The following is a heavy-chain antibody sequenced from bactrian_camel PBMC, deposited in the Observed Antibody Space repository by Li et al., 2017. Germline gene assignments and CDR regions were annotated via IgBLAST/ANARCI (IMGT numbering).Heavy chain of an antibody. Sequence: VQLVESGGGSVQTGESLRLSCAASGATGSTYTMSWFRQAPGKEREGIQAIDNDGRTRYGKVGSVKGRFTISKDNAKNTVYSQMNSLKSEDTPLYYSATDTFGGPVGGSRLLILPGSLVIGARGPRSPSP. CDR3: ATDTFGGPVGGSRLLILPGSLV. J-gene: IGHJ6*01. D-gene: IGHD2*01. CDR2: IDNDGRTR. CDR1: GATGSTYT. V-gene: IGHV3S31*01.